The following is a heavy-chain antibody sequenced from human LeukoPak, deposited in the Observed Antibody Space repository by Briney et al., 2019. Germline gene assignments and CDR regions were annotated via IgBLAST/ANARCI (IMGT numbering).Heavy chain of an antibody. V-gene: IGHV1-2*02. CDR3: ASINYGMDV. CDR1: GYTFTDYY. CDR2: INPNSGGT. Sequence: VASVKVSCKASGYTFTDYYVNWVRQAPGQGLEWMGWINPNSGGTNYAQKFQGRVTMTRDTSISTAYMELSRLRSDDTAVYYCASINYGMDVWGQGTTVTVSS. J-gene: IGHJ6*02.